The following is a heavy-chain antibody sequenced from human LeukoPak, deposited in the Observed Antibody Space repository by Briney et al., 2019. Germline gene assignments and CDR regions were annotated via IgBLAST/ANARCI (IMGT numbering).Heavy chain of an antibody. V-gene: IGHV4-4*07. CDR2: IYTSGST. CDR3: ARVSDFWSGPRDYYFDY. Sequence: KPSETLSLTCTVSGGSISSYYWSWIRQPAGKGLEWNGRIYTSGSTNYNPSLKSRVTMSVDTSKNQFSLKLSSVTAADTAVYYCARVSDFWSGPRDYYFDYWGQGTLVTVSS. CDR1: GGSISSYY. J-gene: IGHJ4*02. D-gene: IGHD3-3*01.